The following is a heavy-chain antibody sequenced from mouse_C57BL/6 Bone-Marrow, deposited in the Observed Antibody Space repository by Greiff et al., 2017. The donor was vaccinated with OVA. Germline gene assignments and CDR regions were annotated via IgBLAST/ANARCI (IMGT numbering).Heavy chain of an antibody. J-gene: IGHJ3*01. CDR1: GYTFTSYG. Sequence: LEESGAELARPGASVKLSCKASGYTFTSYGISWVKQRTGQGLEWIGEIYPRSGNTYYNEKFKGKATLTADKSSSTAYMELRSLTSEDSAVYVCARSRPWAPGTYWGQGTLVPVSA. D-gene: IGHD4-1*01. CDR3: ARSRPWAPGTY. CDR2: IYPRSGNT. V-gene: IGHV1-81*01.